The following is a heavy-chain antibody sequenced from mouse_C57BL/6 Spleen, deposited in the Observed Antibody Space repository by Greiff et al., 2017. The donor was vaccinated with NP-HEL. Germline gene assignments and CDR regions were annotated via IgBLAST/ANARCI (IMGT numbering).Heavy chain of an antibody. V-gene: IGHV1-50*01. CDR2: IDPSDSYP. CDR1: GYTFTSYW. Sequence: QVQLQQPGAELVKPGASVKLSCKASGYTFTSYWMQWVKQRPGQGLEWIGEIDPSDSYPNYNQKFKVKATLTLDTSSSTAYMQLSSLTSEDSAVYYCASRGDAMDYWGQGTSVTVSS. CDR3: ASRGDAMDY. J-gene: IGHJ4*01.